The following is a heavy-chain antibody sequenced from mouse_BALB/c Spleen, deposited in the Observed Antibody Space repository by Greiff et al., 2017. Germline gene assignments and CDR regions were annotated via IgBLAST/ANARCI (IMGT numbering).Heavy chain of an antibody. CDR2: IDPENGNT. J-gene: IGHJ2*01. D-gene: IGHD1-1*01. Sequence: EVKLMESGAELVKPGASVKLSCTASGFNIKDTYMHWVKQRPEQGLEWIGWIDPENGNTIYDPKFQGKASITADTSSNTAYLQLSSLTSEDTAVYYCARFYYYGSSDYWGQGTTLTVSS. CDR1: GFNIKDTY. V-gene: IGHV14-3*02. CDR3: ARFYYYGSSDY.